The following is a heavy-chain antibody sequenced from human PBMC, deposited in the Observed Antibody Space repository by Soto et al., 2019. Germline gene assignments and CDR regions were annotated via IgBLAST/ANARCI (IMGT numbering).Heavy chain of an antibody. CDR3: NRRYNWNDYDLDA. J-gene: IGHJ4*02. CDR2: SYYSGTS. Sequence: SETLARTCSVSGGSISGSYWTWIRQTTGKGLELVASSYYSGTSYFKPALKGRVTISVDTSNNQFSLRLTSVTAADTAVYYCNRRYNWNDYDLDAGGQGPLFT. V-gene: IGHV4-59*04. CDR1: GGSISGSY. D-gene: IGHD1-20*01.